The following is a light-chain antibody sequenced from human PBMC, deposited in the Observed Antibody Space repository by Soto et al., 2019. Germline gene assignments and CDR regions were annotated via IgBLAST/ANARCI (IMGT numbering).Light chain of an antibody. CDR1: QSVSSN. Sequence: EIVMTQSPATLSVSPGERATLSCRASQSVSSNLAWYQQKPGQAPRLLIYGASTRATGIPARFSGSGSGTEFTLTISSLQSEDFAVYYCQQYNNWGTFGQGTRLENK. CDR3: QQYNNWGT. J-gene: IGKJ5*01. CDR2: GAS. V-gene: IGKV3-15*01.